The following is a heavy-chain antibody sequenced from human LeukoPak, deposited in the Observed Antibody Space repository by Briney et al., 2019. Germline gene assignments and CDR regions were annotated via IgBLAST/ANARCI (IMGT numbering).Heavy chain of an antibody. CDR1: GGSISSSSYY. Sequence: SETLSLTCTVSGGSISSSSYYWGWIRQPPGKGLEWIGSIYYSGSTYYNPSLKSRVTISVDTSKNQFSLKLSSVTAADTAVYYCARVVSWLVDYWGQGTLVTVSS. D-gene: IGHD6-19*01. J-gene: IGHJ4*02. CDR2: IYYSGST. CDR3: ARVVSWLVDY. V-gene: IGHV4-39*07.